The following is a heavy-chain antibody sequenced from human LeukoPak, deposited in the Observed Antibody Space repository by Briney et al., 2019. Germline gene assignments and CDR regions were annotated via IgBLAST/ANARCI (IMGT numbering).Heavy chain of an antibody. Sequence: PSETLSLTCTVSGGSISSYYWSWIRQPPGKGLEWIGYIYYSGSTNYNPSLKSRVTISVDTSKNQFSLKLSPVTAADTAVYYCASSSPARSYYPFDYWGQGTLVTVSS. CDR3: ASSSPARSYYPFDY. D-gene: IGHD1-26*01. CDR2: IYYSGST. CDR1: GGSISSYY. J-gene: IGHJ4*02. V-gene: IGHV4-59*01.